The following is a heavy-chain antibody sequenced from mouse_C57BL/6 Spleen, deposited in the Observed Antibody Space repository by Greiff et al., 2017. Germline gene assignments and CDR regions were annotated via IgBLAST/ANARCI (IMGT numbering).Heavy chain of an antibody. V-gene: IGHV1-39*01. CDR2: INPNYGTT. CDR1: GYSFTDYN. CDR3: ARWGNYDGAMDY. D-gene: IGHD2-4*01. Sequence: VQLKESGPELVKPGASVKISCKASGYSFTDYNMNWVKQSHGKSLEWIGVINPNYGTTSYNQKFKGKATLTVDQSSSTAYMQLNSLTTEDSAVYYCARWGNYDGAMDYWGQGTSVTVSS. J-gene: IGHJ4*01.